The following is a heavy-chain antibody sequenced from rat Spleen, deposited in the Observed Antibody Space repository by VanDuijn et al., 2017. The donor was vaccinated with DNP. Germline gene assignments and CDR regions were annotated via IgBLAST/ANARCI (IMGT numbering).Heavy chain of an antibody. J-gene: IGHJ3*01. CDR3: ARPLYYYSGGLAY. Sequence: QVQLQQSGAELAKPDSSVKISCRASGYTFTTYYITWIKQTKGQGREYLGYINTGSGATNYNEKFKGKATLTVDKSTNTAFMQLSSLTPDDSAVYYCARPLYYYSGGLAYWGQGTLVTVSS. D-gene: IGHD1-1*01. CDR2: INTGSGAT. CDR1: GYTFTTYY. V-gene: IGHV1-43*01.